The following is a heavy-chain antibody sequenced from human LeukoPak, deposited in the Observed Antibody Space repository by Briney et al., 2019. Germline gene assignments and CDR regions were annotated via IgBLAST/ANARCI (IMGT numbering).Heavy chain of an antibody. CDR1: GGSISSYY. Sequence: SETLSLTCTVSGGSISSYYWSWIRQPPGKGLEWIGYIYYSGSTNYNPSLKSRVTISVDTSKNQFSLKLSSVTAADTAVYYCAREGHYYGSGSYPWYYGMDVWGQGTTVTVSS. J-gene: IGHJ6*02. CDR2: IYYSGST. V-gene: IGHV4-59*01. D-gene: IGHD3-10*01. CDR3: AREGHYYGSGSYPWYYGMDV.